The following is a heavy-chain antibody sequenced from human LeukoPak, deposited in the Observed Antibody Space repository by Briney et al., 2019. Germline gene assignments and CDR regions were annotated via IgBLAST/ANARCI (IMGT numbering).Heavy chain of an antibody. D-gene: IGHD2-15*01. CDR2: MNPRSGNT. Sequence: ASVKVSFKASGYTFTNNDISWVRQAAGQGLEWMGWMNPRSGNTGYAQKFRGRVTMTRDTSITTAYMELSALRSEDTAVYYCAKDVSGGHHDYWGQGTLVTVSS. V-gene: IGHV1-8*01. CDR1: GYTFTNND. J-gene: IGHJ4*02. CDR3: AKDVSGGHHDY.